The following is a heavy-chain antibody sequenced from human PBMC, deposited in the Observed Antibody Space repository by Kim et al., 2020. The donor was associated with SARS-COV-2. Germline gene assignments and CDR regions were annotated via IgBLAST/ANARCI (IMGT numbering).Heavy chain of an antibody. J-gene: IGHJ6*02. CDR1: GGTFSSYA. Sequence: SVKVSCKASGGTFSSYAISWVRQAPGQGLEWMGGIIPIFGTANYAQKFQGRVTITADESTSTAYMELSSLRSEDTAVYYCARDHGELDYYGSGSYRTNYGMDVWGQGTTVTVSS. CDR2: IIPIFGTA. D-gene: IGHD3-10*01. V-gene: IGHV1-69*13. CDR3: ARDHGELDYYGSGSYRTNYGMDV.